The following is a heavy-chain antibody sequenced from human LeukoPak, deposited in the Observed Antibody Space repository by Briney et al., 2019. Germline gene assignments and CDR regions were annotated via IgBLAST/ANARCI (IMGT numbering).Heavy chain of an antibody. V-gene: IGHV4-30-2*01. CDR1: GGSISSGGYS. D-gene: IGHD5-18*01. CDR2: IYHSGST. J-gene: IGHJ4*02. Sequence: TLSLTCAVSGGSISSGGYSWSWIRQPPGKGLEWIGYIYHSGSTYYNPSLKSRVTISVDTSKNQFSLNLSSVTAADAALYYCARLRGYSYGYADYWGQGTLVTVSS. CDR3: ARLRGYSYGYADY.